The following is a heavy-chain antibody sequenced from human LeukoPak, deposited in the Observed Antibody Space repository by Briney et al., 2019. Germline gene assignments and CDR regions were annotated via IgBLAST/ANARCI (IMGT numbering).Heavy chain of an antibody. CDR2: IYYSGNT. J-gene: IGHJ4*02. CDR1: SGSIRSSSYY. CDR3: ARDSLGAGTVGATSGY. Sequence: SETLSLTCTVSSGSIRSSSYYWGWIRQPPGKGLEWIGSIYYSGNTYYNPSLKSRLTISVDTSKNQFSLKLSSVTAADTAVYYCARDSLGAGTVGATSGYWGQGTLVTVSS. V-gene: IGHV4-39*02. D-gene: IGHD1-26*01.